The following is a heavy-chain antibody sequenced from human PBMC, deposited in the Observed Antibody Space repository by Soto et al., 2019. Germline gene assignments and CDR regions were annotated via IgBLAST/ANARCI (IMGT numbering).Heavy chain of an antibody. CDR3: ARLRPIGYCSSTSCYWGGDAFDI. CDR1: GYTFTSYD. CDR2: MNPNSGNT. Sequence: ASVKVSCKASGYTFTSYDINWVRQATGQGLEWMGWMNPNSGNTGYAQKFQGRVTMTRNTSISTAYMELSSLRSEDTAVYYCARLRPIGYCSSTSCYWGGDAFDIWGQGTMVTVSS. D-gene: IGHD2-2*01. V-gene: IGHV1-8*01. J-gene: IGHJ3*02.